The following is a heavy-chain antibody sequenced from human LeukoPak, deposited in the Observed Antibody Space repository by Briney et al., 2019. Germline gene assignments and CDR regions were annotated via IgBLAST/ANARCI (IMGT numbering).Heavy chain of an antibody. Sequence: ASVKVSCKASGYTFTSYYMHWVRQAPGQGLEWMGIINPSGGSTSYAQKFQGRVTVTRDTSTSTVHMELSGLRSEDTAVYYCARDQEAFDYWGQGTLVTVSS. V-gene: IGHV1-46*01. J-gene: IGHJ4*02. CDR1: GYTFTSYY. CDR3: ARDQEAFDY. CDR2: INPSGGST.